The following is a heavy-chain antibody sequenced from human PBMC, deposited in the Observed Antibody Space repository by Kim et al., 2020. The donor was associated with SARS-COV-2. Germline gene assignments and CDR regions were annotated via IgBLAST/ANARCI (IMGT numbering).Heavy chain of an antibody. Sequence: ASVKVSCKPSGYTFTSYAMHWVRQAPGQRLEWMGWINAGNGNTKYSQKFQGRVTITRDTSASTAYMELSSLRSEDTAVYYCASIGVDYGDSYFDYWGQGTLVTVSS. CDR1: GYTFTSYA. CDR2: INAGNGNT. V-gene: IGHV1-3*01. CDR3: ASIGVDYGDSYFDY. J-gene: IGHJ4*02. D-gene: IGHD4-17*01.